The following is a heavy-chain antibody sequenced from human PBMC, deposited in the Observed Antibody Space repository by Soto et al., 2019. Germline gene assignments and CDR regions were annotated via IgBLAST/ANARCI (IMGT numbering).Heavy chain of an antibody. D-gene: IGHD3-10*01. CDR2: VSYDGSSK. V-gene: IGHV3-30-3*01. Sequence: QVQLVESGGGVVQPGRSLRLSCAASGFTFSSYAMHWVRQAPSKGLEWVAVVSYDGSSKSYADSVKGRFTISRDNSKNTLYLQMNSLRAEDTAVYYCARDLGSMQHLGMGYWGQGTLVTVSS. CDR3: ARDLGSMQHLGMGY. J-gene: IGHJ4*02. CDR1: GFTFSSYA.